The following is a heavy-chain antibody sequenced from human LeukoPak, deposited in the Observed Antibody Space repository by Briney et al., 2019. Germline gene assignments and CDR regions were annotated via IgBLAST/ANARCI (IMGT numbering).Heavy chain of an antibody. D-gene: IGHD3-10*01. CDR1: GGTFSSYA. Sequence: GASVKVSCKASGGTFSSYAISWVRQAPGQGLEWIGRIIPILGIANYAQKFQGRVTITADKSTSTAYMELSSLRSEDTAVYYCARSGALWFGELQDGWFDPWGQGTLVTVSS. CDR2: IIPILGIA. CDR3: ARSGALWFGELQDGWFDP. J-gene: IGHJ5*02. V-gene: IGHV1-69*04.